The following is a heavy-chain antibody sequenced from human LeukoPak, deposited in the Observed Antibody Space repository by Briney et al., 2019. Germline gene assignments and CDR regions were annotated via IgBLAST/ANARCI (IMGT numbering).Heavy chain of an antibody. CDR1: GYTFTSYG. CDR2: ISAYNGNT. Sequence: ASVKVSCKASGYTFTSYGISWVRQAPGQGLEWMGWISAYNGNTNYAQKLQGRVTMTTDTSTSTAYMELRSLRSDDTAVYYCARGSMTTVTTDRGDWYFDLWGRGTLVTVSS. CDR3: ARGSMTTVTTDRGDWYFDL. D-gene: IGHD4-17*01. J-gene: IGHJ2*01. V-gene: IGHV1-18*01.